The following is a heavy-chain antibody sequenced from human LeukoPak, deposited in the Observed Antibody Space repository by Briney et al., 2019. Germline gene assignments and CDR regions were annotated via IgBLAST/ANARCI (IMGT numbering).Heavy chain of an antibody. D-gene: IGHD4-23*01. Sequence: ASVKVSCKASGYTFTSYGISWVRQAPGQGLEWMGWISAYNGNTIYAQKLQGRVTMTTDTSTSTAYMELRSLRSDDTAVYYCASSIPGATVASWGQGTLVTVSS. CDR3: ASSIPGATVAS. CDR1: GYTFTSYG. J-gene: IGHJ5*02. V-gene: IGHV1-18*01. CDR2: ISAYNGNT.